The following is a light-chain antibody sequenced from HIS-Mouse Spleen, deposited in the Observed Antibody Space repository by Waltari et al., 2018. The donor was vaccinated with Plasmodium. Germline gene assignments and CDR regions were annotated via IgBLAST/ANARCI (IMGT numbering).Light chain of an antibody. J-gene: IGLJ1*01. CDR1: SSDVGGYNY. CDR3: CSYAGSYTYV. V-gene: IGLV2-11*01. CDR2: DVS. Sequence: QSALTQPRSVSGSPGQSVTISCTGTSSDVGGYNYVSWYHKHPGKAPKLMIYDVSKRPSGVPVRFAGSKSGNTASLTISGLQAEDEADYYCCSYAGSYTYVFGTGTKVTVL.